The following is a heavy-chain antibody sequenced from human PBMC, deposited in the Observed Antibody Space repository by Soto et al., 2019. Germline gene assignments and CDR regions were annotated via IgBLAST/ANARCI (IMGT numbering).Heavy chain of an antibody. CDR3: ARDLWVEPELYYYGMDV. V-gene: IGHV4-30-4*01. D-gene: IGHD1-1*01. J-gene: IGHJ6*02. Sequence: SETLSLTCTVSGGSISSGDYYWSWIRQTPGKGLEWIGHIFYSGTTYYNPSLKSRLTISVDTSKNHFSLRLTSVTAADTAVYYCARDLWVEPELYYYGMDVWGQGTTVTAP. CDR2: IFYSGTT. CDR1: GGSISSGDYY.